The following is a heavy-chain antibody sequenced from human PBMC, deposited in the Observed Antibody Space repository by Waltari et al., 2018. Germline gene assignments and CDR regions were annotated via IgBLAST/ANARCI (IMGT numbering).Heavy chain of an antibody. CDR1: GGTFSSYA. D-gene: IGHD6-19*01. V-gene: IGHV1-69*10. J-gene: IGHJ4*02. CDR3: AGARIAVAGNGVFDY. Sequence: QVQLVQSGAEVKKPGSSVKVSCKASGGTFSSYAISWVRQAPGQGLEWMGGLIPILGIANYAKKFQGRVTITADKSTSTAYMELSSLRSEDTAVYYCAGARIAVAGNGVFDYWGQGTLVTVSS. CDR2: LIPILGIA.